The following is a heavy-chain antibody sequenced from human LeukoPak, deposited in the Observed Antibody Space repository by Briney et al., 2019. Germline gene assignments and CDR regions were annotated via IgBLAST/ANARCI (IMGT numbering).Heavy chain of an antibody. CDR2: IYPGDSDT. CDR3: ARPSSLYGGTSDDY. D-gene: IGHD4-23*01. CDR1: GYSFTDYW. J-gene: IGHJ4*02. V-gene: IGHV5-51*01. Sequence: GESLKISCKASGYSFTDYWIVWVRQMPGKGLEWMGAIYPGDSDTRYSPSLDGQVTISADKSVSTTYLHWSSLQASDTAMYYCARPSSLYGGTSDDYWGQGTLVTVSS.